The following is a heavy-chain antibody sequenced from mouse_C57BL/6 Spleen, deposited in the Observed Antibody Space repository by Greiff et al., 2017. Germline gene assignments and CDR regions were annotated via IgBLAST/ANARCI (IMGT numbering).Heavy chain of an antibody. CDR1: GYTFTSYT. CDR2: INPSSGYT. Sequence: VQLQQSGAELARPGASVKMSCKASGYTFTSYTMHWVKQRPGQGLEWIGYINPSSGYTKYNQKFKDKATLTADKSSSTAYMQLSSLTSEDSAVYYCASDDYGAMDYWGQGTSVTVSS. CDR3: ASDDYGAMDY. J-gene: IGHJ4*01. D-gene: IGHD2-4*01. V-gene: IGHV1-4*01.